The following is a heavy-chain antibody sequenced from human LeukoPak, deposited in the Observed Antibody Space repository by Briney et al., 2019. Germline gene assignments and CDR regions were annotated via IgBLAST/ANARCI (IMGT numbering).Heavy chain of an antibody. D-gene: IGHD5-12*01. CDR2: IYYTGST. V-gene: IGHV4-59*01. Sequence: SETLSLTCAVYGGSFSGYYWTWIRQPPGKGLEWIGYIYYTGSTNHNPSLKSRVTISVDTSKNQFSLKLSSVTAADTAVYYCARVVYSGYDFRGAMDVWGKGTTVTVSS. CDR3: ARVVYSGYDFRGAMDV. J-gene: IGHJ6*03. CDR1: GGSFSGYY.